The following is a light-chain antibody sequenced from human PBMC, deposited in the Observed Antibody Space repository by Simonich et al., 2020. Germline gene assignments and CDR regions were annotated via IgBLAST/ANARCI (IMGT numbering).Light chain of an antibody. CDR3: QSYDSSLSGSV. V-gene: IGLV1-40*01. CDR1: SSNIGAGYD. CDR2: GNS. Sequence: QSVLTQPPSVSGAPGQRVTISCTGSSSNIGAGYDVHWYQQLPGTAPKLLIYGNSKRPAGVPDRFSGSKSGTSASRAITGLQAEDEADYYCQSYDSSLSGSVFGGGTKLTVL. J-gene: IGLJ2*01.